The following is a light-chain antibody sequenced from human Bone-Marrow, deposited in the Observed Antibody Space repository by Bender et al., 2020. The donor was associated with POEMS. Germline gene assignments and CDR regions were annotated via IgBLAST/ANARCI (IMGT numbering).Light chain of an antibody. CDR1: SSDVGGYEF. V-gene: IGLV2-14*03. J-gene: IGLJ2*01. Sequence: SALTQPASVSGSPGQSITISCPGTSSDVGGYEFVSWNQQHPGKAPKLIIYAVSNRPSGVSDRFSGSKSVNTASLTISGLQAEDEADYYCNSYRSNSNLVFGGGTKLTVL. CDR3: NSYRSNSNLV. CDR2: AVS.